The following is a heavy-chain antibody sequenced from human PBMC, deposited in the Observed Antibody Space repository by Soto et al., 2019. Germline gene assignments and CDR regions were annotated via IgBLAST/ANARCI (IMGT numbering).Heavy chain of an antibody. J-gene: IGHJ3*02. Sequence: PSETLSLTCAVSGGSFSGYYWSWIRQPPGKGLEWIGEINHSGSTNYNPSLKSRVTISVDTSKNQFSLKLSSVTAADTAVYYCARGRGYCIGGSCPLDNSLNAFDIWGKGKMVTVS. D-gene: IGHD2-15*01. CDR3: ARGRGYCIGGSCPLDNSLNAFDI. CDR2: INHSGST. V-gene: IGHV4-34*01. CDR1: GGSFSGYY.